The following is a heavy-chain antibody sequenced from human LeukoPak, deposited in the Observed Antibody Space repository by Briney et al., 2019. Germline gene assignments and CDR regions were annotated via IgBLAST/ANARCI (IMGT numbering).Heavy chain of an antibody. Sequence: GGSLRLSCTASGFTFGDYSMTWFRQAPGKGLEWVGFIRNKAYGGTIEYAASVKGRFTISRDDSKSIAYLQMNSLKIEDTAVYYCSRAIILTRNWFDPWGQGTLVTVSS. CDR1: GFTFGDYS. CDR3: SRAIILTRNWFDP. V-gene: IGHV3-49*03. CDR2: IRNKAYGGTI. J-gene: IGHJ5*02.